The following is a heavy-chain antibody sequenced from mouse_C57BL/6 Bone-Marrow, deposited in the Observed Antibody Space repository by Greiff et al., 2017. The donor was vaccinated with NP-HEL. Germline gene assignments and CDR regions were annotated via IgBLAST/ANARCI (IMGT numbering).Heavy chain of an antibody. Sequence: QVQLQQPGAELVMPGASVKLSCKASGYTFTSYWMHWVTPRPGQGLEWIGEIDPSDSYPNYNQKFKGKSTFTVDKYSSTAYMQLSSLTSEDSAVYYCARTLRAFDDWGQGTTLTVSS. D-gene: IGHD1-1*01. CDR2: IDPSDSYP. CDR1: GYTFTSYW. CDR3: ARTLRAFDD. V-gene: IGHV1-69*01. J-gene: IGHJ2*01.